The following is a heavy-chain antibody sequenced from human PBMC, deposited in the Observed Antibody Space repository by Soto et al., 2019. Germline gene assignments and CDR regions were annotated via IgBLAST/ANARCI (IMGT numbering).Heavy chain of an antibody. CDR1: GYTFNFYG. D-gene: IGHD3-3*01. CDR3: ARIGVSSGHESPDFGS. V-gene: IGHV1-18*01. CDR2: ISGFNGNT. Sequence: ASVKVSCKASGYTFNFYGITWVRQAPGQGLEWMGWISGFNGNTNYAADLQGRVTMTTDTSTSTAYMELRGLRSDDTAVYYCARIGVSSGHESPDFGSCGHVTLFTVSS. J-gene: IGHJ5*01.